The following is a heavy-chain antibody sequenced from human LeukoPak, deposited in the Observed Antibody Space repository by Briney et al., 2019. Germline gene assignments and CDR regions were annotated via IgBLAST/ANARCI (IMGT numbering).Heavy chain of an antibody. CDR2: INHSGST. J-gene: IGHJ6*02. CDR1: GGSFSGYY. V-gene: IGHV4-34*01. CDR3: ARHWGMAAAGGGSTYYYYGMDV. D-gene: IGHD6-13*01. Sequence: MPSETLSLTCAVYGGSFSGYYWSWIRQPPGKGLEWIGEINHSGSTNYNPSLKSRVTISVDTSKNQFSLKLSSVTAADTAVYYCARHWGMAAAGGGSTYYYYGMDVWGQGTTVTVSS.